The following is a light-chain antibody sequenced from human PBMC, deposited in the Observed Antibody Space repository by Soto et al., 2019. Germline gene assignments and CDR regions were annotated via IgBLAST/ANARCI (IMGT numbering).Light chain of an antibody. CDR3: ATWHDGLWV. CDR2: STY. V-gene: IGLV1-47*02. J-gene: IGLJ3*02. CDR1: TSNIGSNH. Sequence: QSVLTQPPSVSGTPGQRVTISCSGSTSNIGSNHVNWYQQLPGTAPKLLIYSTYRRPSGVPDRFSASKSGTSAPLAISGLRSEDEADFYCATWHDGLWVFGGGTKLTVL.